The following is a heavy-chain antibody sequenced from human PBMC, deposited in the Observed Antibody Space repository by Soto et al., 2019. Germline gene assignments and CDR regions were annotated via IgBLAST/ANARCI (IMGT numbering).Heavy chain of an antibody. CDR2: IYYSGST. CDR3: ARDDRRYCSGGSCYSHFDY. J-gene: IGHJ4*02. Sequence: DTRSHTGSISVFFLGVGCNVGCGIRKYNGKCLEWIGYIYYSGSTYYNPSLKSRVTISVDTSKNQFSLKLSSVTAADTAVYYCARDDRRYCSGGSCYSHFDYWGQGTMVPVS. D-gene: IGHD2-15*01. CDR1: VFFLGVGCNV. V-gene: IGHV4-31*03.